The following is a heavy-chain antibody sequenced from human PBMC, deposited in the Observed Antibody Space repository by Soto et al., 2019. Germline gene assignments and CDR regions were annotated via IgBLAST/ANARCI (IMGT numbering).Heavy chain of an antibody. D-gene: IGHD2-15*01. V-gene: IGHV4-30-4*01. J-gene: IGHJ4*02. CDR2: IYYSGST. CDR1: GGSISSGDYY. CDR3: ARVQQTNLAARTFDY. Sequence: PSETLSLTCTVSGGSISSGDYYWSWIRQPPGKGLEWIGYIYYSGSTYYNPSLKSRVTISVDTSKNQFSLKLSSVTAADTAVYYCARVQQTNLAARTFDYWGQGTLVTVSS.